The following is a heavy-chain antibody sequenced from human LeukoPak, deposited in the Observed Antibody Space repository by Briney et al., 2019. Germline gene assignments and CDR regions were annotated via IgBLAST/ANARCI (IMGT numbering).Heavy chain of an antibody. J-gene: IGHJ3*02. V-gene: IGHV4-30-2*01. CDR2: IYHSGST. CDR3: ARGGSYLGDAFDI. D-gene: IGHD1-26*01. Sequence: PSETLSLTCAVSGGSISSGGYSWSWIRQPPGKGLEWIGYIYHSGSTYYNPSLKSRVTISVDRSKNQFSLKLSSVTAADTAVYYCARGGSYLGDAFDIWGQGTMVTVSS. CDR1: GGSISSGGYS.